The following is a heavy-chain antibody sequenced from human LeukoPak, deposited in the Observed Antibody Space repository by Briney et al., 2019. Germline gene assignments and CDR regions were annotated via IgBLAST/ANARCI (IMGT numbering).Heavy chain of an antibody. D-gene: IGHD3-3*01. CDR2: IWYDGSNK. Sequence: GGSLRLSCAASGFTLSSYEMNWVRQAPGKGLEWVAVIWYDGSNKYYADSVKGRFTISRDNSKNTLYLQMNSLRAEDTAVYYCAKVTIFGVASFDYWGQGTLVTVSS. CDR3: AKVTIFGVASFDY. CDR1: GFTLSSYE. J-gene: IGHJ4*02. V-gene: IGHV3-33*06.